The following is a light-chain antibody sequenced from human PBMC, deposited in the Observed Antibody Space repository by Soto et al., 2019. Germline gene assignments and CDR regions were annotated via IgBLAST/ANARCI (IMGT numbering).Light chain of an antibody. Sequence: ELVITQSPATLSVSPGGRATLSCRASQSVSSDLAWYQQKAGQAPRLLIYGASNRVTGIPARFSGSRSGTDFTLTISSLEPEDFAVYFCHQRNKFGQGTRLEI. J-gene: IGKJ5*01. CDR2: GAS. CDR3: HQRNK. CDR1: QSVSSD. V-gene: IGKV3-11*01.